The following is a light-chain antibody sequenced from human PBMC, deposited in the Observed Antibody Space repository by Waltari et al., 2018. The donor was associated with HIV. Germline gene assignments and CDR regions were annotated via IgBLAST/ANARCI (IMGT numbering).Light chain of an antibody. V-gene: IGLV3-25*03. CDR3: QSADSSETLGV. CDR1: ELPDHY. Sequence: YELTQPPSVSVSPGQTAKIICSGDELPDHYAHWYQQRPGQAPVLVIYKDKEGPAGIPGRFSGSSSGTTATLTSSGVLEEDEADYYCQSADSSETLGVFGGGTKLTVL. CDR2: KDK. J-gene: IGLJ3*02.